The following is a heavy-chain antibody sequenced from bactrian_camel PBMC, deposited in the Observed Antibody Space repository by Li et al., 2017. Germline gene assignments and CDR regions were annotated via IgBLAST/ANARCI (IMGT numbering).Heavy chain of an antibody. CDR1: GFTLSNLW. Sequence: QLVESGGGLVQPGGSRRLSCAASGFTLSNLWMFWVRQAPGKGFEWVSGIGSDGYAYYAPSVAGRFTISRDNAKNTVYLQLNSLKPEDTALYYCATGLVPTIATMEFGYWGQGTQVTVST. D-gene: IGHD4*01. J-gene: IGHJ4*01. V-gene: IGHV3S6*01. CDR2: IGSDGYA. CDR3: ATGLVPTIATMEFGY.